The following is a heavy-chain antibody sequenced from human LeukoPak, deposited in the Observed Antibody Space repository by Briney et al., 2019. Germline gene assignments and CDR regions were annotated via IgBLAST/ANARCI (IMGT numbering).Heavy chain of an antibody. CDR1: GYSISSGYY. Sequence: PSETLSLTCAVSGYSISSGYYWGWIRQPPGKGLEWIGSIYHSGSTYYNPSLKSRVTISVDTSKNQFALKLSSVTAADTAVYYCARDRWYSNSYSGSWYFDYWGQGTLVTVSS. V-gene: IGHV4-38-2*02. D-gene: IGHD6-13*01. CDR3: ARDRWYSNSYSGSWYFDY. CDR2: IYHSGST. J-gene: IGHJ4*02.